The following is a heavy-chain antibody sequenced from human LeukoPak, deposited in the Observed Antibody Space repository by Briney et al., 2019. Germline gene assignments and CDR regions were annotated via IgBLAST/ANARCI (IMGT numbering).Heavy chain of an antibody. CDR2: IYYTGST. D-gene: IGHD3-3*01. J-gene: IGHJ3*02. CDR3: ARVKSDFWSGPTYAYET. CDR1: GGSVSSYY. V-gene: IGHV4-59*02. Sequence: SETLSLTCTVSGGSVSSYYWSWIRQPPGKGLQWIGYIYYTGSTNYNPSLKSRVTISVDTSKNQFSLKLNSVTAADTAVYYCARVKSDFWSGPTYAYETWGQGTMVSVSS.